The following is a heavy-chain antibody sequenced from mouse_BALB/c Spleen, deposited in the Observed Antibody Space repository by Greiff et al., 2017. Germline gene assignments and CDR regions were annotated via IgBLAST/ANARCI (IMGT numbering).Heavy chain of an antibody. CDR1: GFTFNTYA. Sequence: EVQVVESGGGLVQPKGSLKLSCAASGFTFNTYAMNWVRQAPGKGLEWVARIRSKSNNYATYHADSVKDRFTISRDDSQSMLYLQMSNLKTEDTAMYYCVRRGGNYAMDYWGQGTSVTVSS. CDR2: IRSKSNNYAT. CDR3: VRRGGNYAMDY. J-gene: IGHJ4*01. V-gene: IGHV10-1*02.